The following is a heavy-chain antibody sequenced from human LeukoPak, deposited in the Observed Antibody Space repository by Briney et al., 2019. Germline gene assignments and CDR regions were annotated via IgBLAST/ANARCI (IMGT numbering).Heavy chain of an antibody. D-gene: IGHD3-9*01. CDR1: GGSISSYY. V-gene: IGHV4-4*07. J-gene: IGHJ6*03. CDR2: IYTSGST. Sequence: SETLSLTCTVSGGSISSYYWSWIRQPAGKGLEWIGRIYTSGSTNYNPSLKSRVTMSVDTSKNQFSLKLSSVTAADTAVYYCAREPPQYDIFTGAVAYYYYYMDVWGKGTTVTVSS. CDR3: AREPPQYDIFTGAVAYYYYYMDV.